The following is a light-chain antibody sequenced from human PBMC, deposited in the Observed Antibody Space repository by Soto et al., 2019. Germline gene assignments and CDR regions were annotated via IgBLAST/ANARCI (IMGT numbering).Light chain of an antibody. V-gene: IGLV2-14*01. CDR2: EVS. CDR3: SSYTGSNTLGGV. Sequence: QSALTQPASVSGSPGQSITISCTGTSSDVGGYIYVSWYQQHPGKAPKLMIYEVSNRPSGVSNRFSGSKSGNTASLTISGLQAEDEADYYCSSYTGSNTLGGVFGGGTKVTVL. J-gene: IGLJ3*02. CDR1: SSDVGGYIY.